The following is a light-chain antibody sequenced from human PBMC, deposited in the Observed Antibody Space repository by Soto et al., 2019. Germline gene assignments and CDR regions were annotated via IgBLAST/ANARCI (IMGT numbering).Light chain of an antibody. J-gene: IGKJ5*01. CDR1: QSVSSN. Sequence: EVVVTQSPATLSVSPGXRATLSCRASQSVSSNLAWYQQKPGQAPRLLIYGASTRATGIPARFSGSGSGTEFTLTISSLQSEDFAVYYCHQYDNWPKTFGQGTRLEIK. V-gene: IGKV3-15*01. CDR3: HQYDNWPKT. CDR2: GAS.